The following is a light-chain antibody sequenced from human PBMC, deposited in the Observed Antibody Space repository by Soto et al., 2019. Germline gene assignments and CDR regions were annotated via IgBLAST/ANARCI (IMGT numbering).Light chain of an antibody. CDR1: QSISIW. J-gene: IGKJ1*01. Sequence: DILMTQSPSTLSASVGDRVTITCRASQSISIWLAWYQQKPGKAPNLLIYKTSSLESGVPSRFSGSGSGTEFTLTISSLQPDDFATYYCRHYNDYSWTFGQGTKVEIK. CDR2: KTS. V-gene: IGKV1-5*03. CDR3: RHYNDYSWT.